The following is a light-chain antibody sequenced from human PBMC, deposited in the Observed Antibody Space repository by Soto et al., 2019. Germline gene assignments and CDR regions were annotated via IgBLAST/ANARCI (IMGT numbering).Light chain of an antibody. CDR3: SSYTTISTYV. V-gene: IGLV2-14*01. J-gene: IGLJ1*01. CDR2: DVR. CDR1: SSDVGGYNY. Sequence: SVLTQPASVPGSPGQSITISCTGTSSDVGGYNYVSWYQQHPGKAPKLMIYDVRNRPSGVSNRFSGSKSVNTASLTISGLQAEDEDDYYCSSYTTISTYVFGTGTKVTVL.